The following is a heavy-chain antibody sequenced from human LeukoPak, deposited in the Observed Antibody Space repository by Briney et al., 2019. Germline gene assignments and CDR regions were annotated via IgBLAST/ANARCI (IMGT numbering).Heavy chain of an antibody. CDR3: AIGGNSEFEY. V-gene: IGHV5-10-1*01. J-gene: IGHJ4*02. CDR1: GYSFTSFW. CDR2: IDPSDSYT. D-gene: IGHD4-23*01. Sequence: GESLRISCKGSGYSFTSFWITWVRQMPGKGLEWMGMIDPSDSYTKYSPSFQGHVTISADKSISTAYLQWSSLKASDTAMYYCAIGGNSEFEYWGQGIQVTVSS.